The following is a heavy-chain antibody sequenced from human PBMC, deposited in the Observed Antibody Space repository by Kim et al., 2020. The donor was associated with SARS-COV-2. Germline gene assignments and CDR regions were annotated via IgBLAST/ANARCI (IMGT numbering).Heavy chain of an antibody. D-gene: IGHD2-15*01. Sequence: GGSLRLSCAASGFTFSSYAMHWVRQAPGKGLEWVAVISYDGSNKYYADSVKGRFTISRDNSKNTLYLQMNSPRAEDTAVYYCARMKRRTVVTPFDYWGQG. CDR3: ARMKRRTVVTPFDY. J-gene: IGHJ4*02. CDR2: ISYDGSNK. CDR1: GFTFSSYA. V-gene: IGHV3-30-3*01.